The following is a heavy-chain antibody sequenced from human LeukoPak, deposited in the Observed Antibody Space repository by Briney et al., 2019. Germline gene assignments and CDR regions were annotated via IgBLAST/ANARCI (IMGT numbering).Heavy chain of an antibody. J-gene: IGHJ4*02. V-gene: IGHV4-61*02. Sequence: SQTLSLTCTVSGGSISSGSYYWSWIRQPAGKGLEWIGRIYTSGSTNYNPSLKSRVTISVDTSKNQFSLKLSSVTAADTAVYYCARAPDTAMVLFDYWGQGTLVTVSS. D-gene: IGHD5-18*01. CDR1: GGSISSGSYY. CDR2: IYTSGST. CDR3: ARAPDTAMVLFDY.